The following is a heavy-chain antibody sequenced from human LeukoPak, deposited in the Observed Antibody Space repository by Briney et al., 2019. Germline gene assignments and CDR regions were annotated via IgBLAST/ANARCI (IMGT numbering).Heavy chain of an antibody. CDR1: GYTFTGYY. Sequence: ASVKVSCKASGYTFTGYYMHWVRQAPGQGLEWMGWINPNSGGTNYAQKFQGRVTMTRDTSISTAYMELSRLRSDDTAVYYCARDSWGSSWFWFDPWGQGTLVTVSS. CDR3: ARDSWGSSWFWFDP. CDR2: INPNSGGT. J-gene: IGHJ5*02. V-gene: IGHV1-2*02. D-gene: IGHD6-13*01.